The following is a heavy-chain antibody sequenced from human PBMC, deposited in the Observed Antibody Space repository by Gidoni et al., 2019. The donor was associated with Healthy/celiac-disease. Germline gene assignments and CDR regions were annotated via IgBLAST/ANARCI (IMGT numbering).Heavy chain of an antibody. J-gene: IGHJ5*02. V-gene: IGHV3-49*05. D-gene: IGHD7-27*01. CDR3: TRDEDWGYNWFDP. Sequence: EVQLVESGGGLVKPGRSLRLSCTASGFTFGDYAMSWFRQAPGKGLEWVGCIRSKAYGGTTEYAASVKGRFTISRDDSKSIAYLQMNSLKTEDTAVYYCTRDEDWGYNWFDPWGQGTLVTVSS. CDR1: GFTFGDYA. CDR2: IRSKAYGGTT.